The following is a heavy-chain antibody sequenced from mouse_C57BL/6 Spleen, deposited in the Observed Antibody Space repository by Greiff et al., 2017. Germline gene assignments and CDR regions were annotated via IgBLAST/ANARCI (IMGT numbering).Heavy chain of an antibody. CDR3: ARRGSGYFSWFAY. D-gene: IGHD2-3*01. CDR2: IYPGSGST. CDR1: GYTFTSYW. J-gene: IGHJ3*01. V-gene: IGHV1-55*01. Sequence: QVHVKQSGAELVKPGASVKMSCKASGYTFTSYWITWVKQRPGQGLEWIGDIYPGSGSTNYNEKFTRKASLTVDTSSSTAYMQLSSLTSEDSAVYYCARRGSGYFSWFAYWGQGTLVTVSA.